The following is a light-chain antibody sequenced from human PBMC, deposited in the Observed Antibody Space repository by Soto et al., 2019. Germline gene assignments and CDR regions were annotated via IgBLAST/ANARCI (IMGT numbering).Light chain of an antibody. J-gene: IGLJ3*02. CDR2: ETN. CDR3: PAWDGGLSRPL. CDR1: SSNIGNNH. V-gene: IGLV1-47*01. Sequence: QSVLTQPPSASGTPGQRVTISCSGSSSNIGNNHVYWYQQLAGTAPKLLMSETNQRPSGVPNRFTASKYGSSASLAISGLPSEDGAVYYFPAWDGGLSRPLFGGGTKLTVL.